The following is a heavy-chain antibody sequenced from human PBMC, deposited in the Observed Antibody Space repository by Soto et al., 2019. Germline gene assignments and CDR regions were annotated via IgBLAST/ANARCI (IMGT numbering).Heavy chain of an antibody. CDR1: GGTFSSYA. J-gene: IGHJ5*02. Sequence: ASVKVSCKASGGTFSSYAISWVRQAPGQGLEWMGWINPNSGGTNYAQKFQGRVTMTRDTSISTAYMELSRLRSDDTAVYYCARQTLVVAATAYIWFDPWGQGTLVTVSS. D-gene: IGHD2-15*01. V-gene: IGHV1-2*02. CDR3: ARQTLVVAATAYIWFDP. CDR2: INPNSGGT.